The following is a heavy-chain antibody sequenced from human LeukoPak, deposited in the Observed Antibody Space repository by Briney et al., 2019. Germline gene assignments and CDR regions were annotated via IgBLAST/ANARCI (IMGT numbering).Heavy chain of an antibody. CDR2: INPDGGS. V-gene: IGHV3-23*01. J-gene: IGHJ4*02. D-gene: IGHD3-10*01. Sequence: GGSLRLSCQASGFTFSDYAMSWDRQAPGKGLEWVSSINPDGGSFFADSVKGRFTISRDDSRSVVYLQMNTLSAEDTAVYYCARSGVATCHYWGQGILVAVSS. CDR1: GFTFSDYA. CDR3: ARSGVATCHY.